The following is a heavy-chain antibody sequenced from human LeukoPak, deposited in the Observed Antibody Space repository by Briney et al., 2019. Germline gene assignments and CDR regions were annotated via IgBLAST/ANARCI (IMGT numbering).Heavy chain of an antibody. D-gene: IGHD6-13*01. Sequence: GGSLRLSCAGSGFTFRSYWMHWVRQAPGKGLEWVANIKQDGSEKYYVDSVKGRFTISRDNANDSVYLQMNSLRAEDTAVYYCGISIAAAGLYFDYWGQGTLVTASS. J-gene: IGHJ4*02. CDR2: IKQDGSEK. CDR1: GFTFRSYW. V-gene: IGHV3-7*01. CDR3: GISIAAAGLYFDY.